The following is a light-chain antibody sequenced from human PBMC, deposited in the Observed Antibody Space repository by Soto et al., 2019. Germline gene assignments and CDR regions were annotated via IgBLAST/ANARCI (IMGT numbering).Light chain of an antibody. Sequence: QSVLTQPPSASGTPGQRVTLSCSGSSSNIGSNNVNWYQQLPGTAPKLLIYISNQRPSGVPDRFSGSKSGTSASLAISGLQSEDEADYYCASWDDSLSGRVFGGGTKVTVL. V-gene: IGLV1-44*01. CDR1: SSNIGSNN. CDR2: ISN. CDR3: ASWDDSLSGRV. J-gene: IGLJ3*02.